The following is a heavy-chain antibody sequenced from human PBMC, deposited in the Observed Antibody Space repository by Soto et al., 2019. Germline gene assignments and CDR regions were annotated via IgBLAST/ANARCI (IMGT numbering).Heavy chain of an antibody. CDR2: IQADGKT. CDR1: GFTIYRND. Sequence: DVQLVQSGGGLVQPGGSRRLSCVASGFTIYRNDMIWVRQAPGKGLEWVAHIQADGKTYYADSVRGRFTISKDNSRNTLYFQMNSLRSEDTAVYYCAAYGPNSGDGYWGQGTLVTVSS. CDR3: AAYGPNSGDGY. J-gene: IGHJ4*02. D-gene: IGHD4-17*01. V-gene: IGHV3-66*01.